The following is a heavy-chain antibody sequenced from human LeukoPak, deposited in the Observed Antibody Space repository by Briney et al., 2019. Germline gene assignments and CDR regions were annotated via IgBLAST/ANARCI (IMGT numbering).Heavy chain of an antibody. Sequence: GGSLRLSCEVSGFRFRDHDMTRVRQAPGKGLDWVAAIIGSGRKTFYADSVKGRFTISRDNSKNTLYLHLSTLRVEDSALYYCAKDGAAWSKDLWGQGTLVTVSS. CDR2: IIGSGRKT. D-gene: IGHD2-15*01. CDR1: GFRFRDHD. CDR3: AKDGAAWSKDL. J-gene: IGHJ5*02. V-gene: IGHV3-23*01.